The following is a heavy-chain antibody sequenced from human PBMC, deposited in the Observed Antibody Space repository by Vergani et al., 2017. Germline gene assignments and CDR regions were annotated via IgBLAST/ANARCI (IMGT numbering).Heavy chain of an antibody. D-gene: IGHD1-26*01. CDR2: ISWNSGSI. J-gene: IGHJ4*02. Sequence: EVQLVESGGGLVQPGRSLRLSCAASGFTFDDYAMHWVRQAPGKGLEWVSGISWNSGSIGYADSVKGRFSISRDNAKNSLYLQMNSLRAEDTAVYYCAREGWQGGFDYWGQGTLVTVSS. CDR3: AREGWQGGFDY. CDR1: GFTFDDYA. V-gene: IGHV3-9*01.